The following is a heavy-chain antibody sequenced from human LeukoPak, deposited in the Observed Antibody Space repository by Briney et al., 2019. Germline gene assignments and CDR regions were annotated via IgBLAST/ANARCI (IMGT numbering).Heavy chain of an antibody. CDR2: INPSGGST. CDR3: ARDREQQLVLGYYYYYGMDV. J-gene: IGHJ6*02. CDR1: GYTFTSYY. Sequence: GASVKVSCKASGYTFTSYYMHWVRQAPGQGLEWMGIINPSGGSTSYAQKFQGRVTMTRDTSISTAYMELSRLRSDGTAVYYCARDREQQLVLGYYYYYGMDVWGQGTTVTVSS. V-gene: IGHV1-46*01. D-gene: IGHD6-13*01.